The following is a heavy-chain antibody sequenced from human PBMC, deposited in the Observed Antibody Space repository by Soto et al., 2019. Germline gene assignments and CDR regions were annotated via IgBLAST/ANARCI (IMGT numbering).Heavy chain of an antibody. V-gene: IGHV4-34*01. J-gene: IGHJ5*02. CDR2: INHSGST. D-gene: IGHD3-3*01. Sequence: SETLSLTCAVYGGSFSSYYWSWIRQPPGKGLERIGVINHSGSTNYDPSLKSRVTISIDTSKNQVSLTLSSVTAADTAVYYCARCEPRFMEWLLLSEYFDPWGQGTLVTVSS. CDR3: ARCEPRFMEWLLLSEYFDP. CDR1: GGSFSSYY.